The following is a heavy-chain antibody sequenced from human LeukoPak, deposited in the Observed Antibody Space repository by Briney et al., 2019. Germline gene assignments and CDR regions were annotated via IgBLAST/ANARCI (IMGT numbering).Heavy chain of an antibody. Sequence: GASVKVSCKSSRYSFISYYMHWVRRAPGQGLEWMGIINLSAGSTSYAQKFEGRVTMTRDTPTSTVYMELSSLTSEDTAVYYCVRGIFDFDYWGQGTLVTVSS. J-gene: IGHJ4*02. D-gene: IGHD3-3*01. CDR1: RYSFISYY. CDR2: INLSAGST. V-gene: IGHV1-46*01. CDR3: VRGIFDFDY.